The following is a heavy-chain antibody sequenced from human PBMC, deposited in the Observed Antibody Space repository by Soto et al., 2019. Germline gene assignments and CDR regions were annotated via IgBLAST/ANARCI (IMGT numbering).Heavy chain of an antibody. D-gene: IGHD2-15*01. V-gene: IGHV3-30-3*01. Sequence: PGGSLRLSCAASGFTFSSYAMHWVRQAPGKGLEWVAVISYDGSNKYYADSVKGRFTISRDNSKNTLYLQMNSLRAEDTAVYYCARDNEDGVVAGEGAFDIWGQGTMVTVSS. J-gene: IGHJ3*02. CDR2: ISYDGSNK. CDR3: ARDNEDGVVAGEGAFDI. CDR1: GFTFSSYA.